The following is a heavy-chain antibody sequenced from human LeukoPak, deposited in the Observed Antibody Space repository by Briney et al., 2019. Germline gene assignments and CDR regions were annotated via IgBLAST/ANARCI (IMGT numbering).Heavy chain of an antibody. CDR1: GFIFSSYS. J-gene: IGHJ4*02. V-gene: IGHV3-21*01. Sequence: GGSLRLSCAASGFIFSSYSMNWVRQAPGKGLEWVSSISSSSTYIYYADSVKGRFTISRDDAKNSLYLQMNSLRAEDTAIYYCARHPIAAAFDYWGQGTLVTVSS. D-gene: IGHD6-13*01. CDR3: ARHPIAAAFDY. CDR2: ISSSSTYI.